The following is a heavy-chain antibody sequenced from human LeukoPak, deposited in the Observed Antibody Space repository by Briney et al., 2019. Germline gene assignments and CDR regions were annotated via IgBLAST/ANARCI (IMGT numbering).Heavy chain of an antibody. CDR1: GGSFSGYY. CDR3: AGVLLAVAASYGMDV. Sequence: SETLSLTCAVYGGSFSGYYWSWIRQPPGKGLEWIGEINHSGSTNYNPSLKSRVTISVDTSKNQFSLKLSSVTAADTAVYYCAGVLLAVAASYGMDVWGQGTTVTVSS. V-gene: IGHV4-34*01. D-gene: IGHD6-19*01. CDR2: INHSGST. J-gene: IGHJ6*02.